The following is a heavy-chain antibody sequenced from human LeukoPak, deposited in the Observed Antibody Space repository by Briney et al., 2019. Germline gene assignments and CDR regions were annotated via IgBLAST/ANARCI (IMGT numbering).Heavy chain of an antibody. CDR3: ARSPGYSYGYNDY. CDR2: IYYSGNT. CDR1: GVSISSSNSY. D-gene: IGHD5-18*01. V-gene: IGHV4-39*07. Sequence: SETLSLTCTVSGVSISSSNSYWGWIRQPPGKGLEWIGSIYYSGNTYYNASLKSQVSISIDTSKNQFSLKLSSVTAADTAVYYCARSPGYSYGYNDYWGQGTLVTVSS. J-gene: IGHJ4*02.